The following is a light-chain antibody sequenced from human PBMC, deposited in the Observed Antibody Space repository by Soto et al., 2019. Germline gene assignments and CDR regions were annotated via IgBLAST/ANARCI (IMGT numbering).Light chain of an antibody. CDR3: QQYWLWYT. V-gene: IGKV3-15*01. Sequence: EIVMTQSPATLSVSPGERATLSCRASQSVGSNLVWFQQKPGQAPRLLIYGASTRATGIPARFSGSGSGTDFTLTISSLQSEDFAVYYCQQYWLWYTFGQGTKLEIK. J-gene: IGKJ2*01. CDR1: QSVGSN. CDR2: GAS.